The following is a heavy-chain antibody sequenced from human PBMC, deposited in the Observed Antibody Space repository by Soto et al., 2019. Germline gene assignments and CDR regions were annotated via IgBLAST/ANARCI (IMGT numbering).Heavy chain of an antibody. CDR1: GYTFTSYG. V-gene: IGHV1-18*04. J-gene: IGHJ6*02. CDR2: ISAYNGNT. CDR3: ARWTYYYDSSGRTNYYYYGMDV. Sequence: GASVKVSCKASGYTFTSYGISWVRQAPGQGLEWMGWISAYNGNTNYAQKLQGRVTMTTDTSTSTAYMELRSLRSDDTAVYYCARWTYYYDSSGRTNYYYYGMDVWGQGTTVTAP. D-gene: IGHD3-22*01.